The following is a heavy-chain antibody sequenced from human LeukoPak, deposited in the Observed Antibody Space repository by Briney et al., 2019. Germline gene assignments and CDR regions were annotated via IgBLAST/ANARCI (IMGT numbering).Heavy chain of an antibody. J-gene: IGHJ4*02. Sequence: PSETLSLTCTVSGGSISSGDYYWSWIRQPPGKGLEWIGYIYYSGSTYYNPSLKSRVTISVDTSKNQFSLKLSSVTAADTAVYYCARHTRLWYFDYWGQGTLVTVSS. CDR1: GGSISSGDYY. CDR2: IYYSGST. V-gene: IGHV4-39*01. CDR3: ARHTRLWYFDY. D-gene: IGHD2-21*01.